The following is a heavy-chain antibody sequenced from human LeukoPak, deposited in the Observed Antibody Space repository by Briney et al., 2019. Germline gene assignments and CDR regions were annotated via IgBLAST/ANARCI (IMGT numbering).Heavy chain of an antibody. V-gene: IGHV1-18*01. CDR3: ARDHWGTTGTTVDY. CDR2: ISAYNGNT. J-gene: IGHJ4*02. D-gene: IGHD1-1*01. Sequence: ASVKVSCKASGYTFTSYGISWVRQAPGQGLEWMGWISAYNGNTNYAQKLQGRVTMTTDTSTSTAYMELRSLRSDDTAVYCCARDHWGTTGTTVDYWGQGTLVTVSS. CDR1: GYTFTSYG.